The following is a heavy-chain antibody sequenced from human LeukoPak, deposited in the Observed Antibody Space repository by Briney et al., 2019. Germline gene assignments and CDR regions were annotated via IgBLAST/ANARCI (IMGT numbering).Heavy chain of an antibody. Sequence: GSLRLSCAASGFTFSSYGMNWVRQAPGKGLEWIGEINHSGSTNYNPSLKSRVTISVDTSKNQFSPKLSSVTAADTAVYYCARASGYSYGRRYYYYGMDVWGQGTTVTVSS. CDR2: INHSGST. CDR3: ARASGYSYGRRYYYYGMDV. D-gene: IGHD5-18*01. CDR1: GFTFSSYG. J-gene: IGHJ6*02. V-gene: IGHV4-34*01.